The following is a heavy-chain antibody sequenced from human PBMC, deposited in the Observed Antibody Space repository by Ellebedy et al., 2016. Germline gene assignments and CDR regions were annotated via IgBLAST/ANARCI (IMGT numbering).Heavy chain of an antibody. J-gene: IGHJ3*02. Sequence: SETLSLTXAVYGGSFSGYYWNWIRQPPGRGLEWIGNIYYSGSTNYNPSLKGRVTISVDTSKKQFSLKLTSVTAADTAVYYCASGGSDIWGQGTMVTVSS. CDR2: IYYSGST. D-gene: IGHD3-16*01. CDR1: GGSFSGYY. CDR3: ASGGSDI. V-gene: IGHV4-59*01.